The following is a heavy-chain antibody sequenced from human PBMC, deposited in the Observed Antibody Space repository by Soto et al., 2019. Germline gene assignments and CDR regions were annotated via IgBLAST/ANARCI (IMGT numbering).Heavy chain of an antibody. CDR3: ATRYYDILTGYFYGMDV. D-gene: IGHD3-9*01. CDR1: GGSISSSSYY. J-gene: IGHJ6*02. V-gene: IGHV4-39*01. Sequence: QLQLQESGPGLVKPSETLSLTCTVSGGSISSSSYYWGWIRQPPGKGLEWIGSIYYSGSTYYNPSIKSRVTISADTSKNQFSLKLSSVTAADTAVYYCATRYYDILTGYFYGMDVWGQGTTVTVSS. CDR2: IYYSGST.